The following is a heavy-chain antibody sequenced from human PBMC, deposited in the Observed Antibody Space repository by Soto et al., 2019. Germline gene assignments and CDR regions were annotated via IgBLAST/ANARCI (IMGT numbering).Heavy chain of an antibody. J-gene: IGHJ4*02. V-gene: IGHV3-48*01. Sequence: GGSLRLSCAASGFTFSSYSMNWVRQAPGKGLEWVSYISSSSSTIYYADSVKGRFTISRDNAKNSLYLQMNSLRAEDTAVYYCARENCGGSCYWDKAFDYWGQGTLVTVSS. CDR2: ISSSSSTI. D-gene: IGHD2-15*01. CDR1: GFTFSSYS. CDR3: ARENCGGSCYWDKAFDY.